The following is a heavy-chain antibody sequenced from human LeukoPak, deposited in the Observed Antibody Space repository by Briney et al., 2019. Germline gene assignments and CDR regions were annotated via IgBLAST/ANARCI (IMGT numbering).Heavy chain of an antibody. J-gene: IGHJ4*02. CDR2: IYASGST. CDR3: AREEYYYDSVGKRYDFDY. Sequence: SETLSLTCTVSGGSITNYYWSWIRQPAGKGLESIGRIYASGSTNYNPSLKSRVTMSVDTSKNLFSLKLKYVTAADTATYYCAREEYYYDSVGKRYDFDYWGQGTLVTVSS. D-gene: IGHD3-22*01. V-gene: IGHV4-4*07. CDR1: GGSITNYY.